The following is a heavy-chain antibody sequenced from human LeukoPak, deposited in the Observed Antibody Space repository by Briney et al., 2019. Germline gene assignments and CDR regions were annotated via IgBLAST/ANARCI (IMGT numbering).Heavy chain of an antibody. CDR1: GFTFSSYA. CDR2: ISYDGSNK. D-gene: IGHD4-17*01. J-gene: IGHJ4*02. V-gene: IGHV3-30-3*01. Sequence: GGSLRLSCAASGFTFSSYAMHWVRQAPGKGLEWVAVISYDGSNKYYADSVKGRFTISRDNSKNTLYLQMNSLRAEDMAVYYCARDSTTAPGDYWGQGTLVTVSS. CDR3: ARDSTTAPGDY.